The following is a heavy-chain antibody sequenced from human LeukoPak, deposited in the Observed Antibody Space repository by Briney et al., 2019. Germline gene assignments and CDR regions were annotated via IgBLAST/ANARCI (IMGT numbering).Heavy chain of an antibody. D-gene: IGHD3-9*01. CDR1: GYTFTSYA. CDR2: INAGNGHT. J-gene: IGHJ4*02. Sequence: ASVKVSCKASGYTFTSYAIHWVRQAPGQRLEWMGWINAGNGHTKYSQKFQGRVTRTRDTSASTAYMELSSLRSEDTAVYYCARGYYGILTGSPPDYWGQGTLVTVSS. CDR3: ARGYYGILTGSPPDY. V-gene: IGHV1-3*01.